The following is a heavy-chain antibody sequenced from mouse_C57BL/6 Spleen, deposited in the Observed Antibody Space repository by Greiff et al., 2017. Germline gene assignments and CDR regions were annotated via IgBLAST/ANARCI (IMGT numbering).Heavy chain of an antibody. Sequence: EVKLQQSGPELVKPGASVKISCKASGYTFTDYYMNWVKQSHGKSLEWIGDINPNNGGTSYNQKFKGKATLTVDKSSSTAYMELRSLTSEDSAVYYCARDRFITTVVAHWYFDVWGTGTTVTVSS. J-gene: IGHJ1*03. V-gene: IGHV1-26*01. CDR3: ARDRFITTVVAHWYFDV. CDR1: GYTFTDYY. D-gene: IGHD1-1*01. CDR2: INPNNGGT.